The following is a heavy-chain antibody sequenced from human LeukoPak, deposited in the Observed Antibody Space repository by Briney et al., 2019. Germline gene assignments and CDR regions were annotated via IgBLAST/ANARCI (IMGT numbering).Heavy chain of an antibody. CDR3: ARATGYSSSWYDY. V-gene: IGHV3-9*01. CDR1: GFTFDDFA. D-gene: IGHD6-13*01. Sequence: GRSLRLSCAASGFTFDDFAMHWVRQAPGKGLEWVSGISWNSGNIGYADSVKGRFTISRDNAKNSLYLQMNSLRAEDTAVYYCARATGYSSSWYDYWGQGTLVTVSS. J-gene: IGHJ4*02. CDR2: ISWNSGNI.